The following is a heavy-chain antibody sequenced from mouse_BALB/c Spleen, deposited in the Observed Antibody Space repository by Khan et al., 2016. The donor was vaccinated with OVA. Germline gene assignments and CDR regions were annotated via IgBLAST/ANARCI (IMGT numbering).Heavy chain of an antibody. V-gene: IGHV3-2*02. CDR3: ARKDYDVYGPFPY. CDR2: IRYSGKT. J-gene: IGHJ3*01. CDR1: GYSITSEFA. Sequence: VQLQQSGPGLVKPSQSLSLTCTVTGYSITSEFAWNWIRQFPGNKLEWMGYIRYSGKTRYNPSLKSLISITRDTSRNQFFLQLNSVTTEDTATYDCARKDYDVYGPFPYWGQGTLVTVSA. D-gene: IGHD1-1*01.